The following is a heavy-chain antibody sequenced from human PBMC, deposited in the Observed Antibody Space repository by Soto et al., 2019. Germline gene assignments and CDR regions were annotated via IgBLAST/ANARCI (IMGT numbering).Heavy chain of an antibody. CDR1: GGSISSYY. V-gene: IGHV4-59*01. CDR2: IYYSGST. J-gene: IGHJ4*02. CDR3: ARFDPRNRGPGFDY. Sequence: KPSETLSLTCTVSGGSISSYYWSWIRQPPGKGLEWIGYIYYSGSTNYNPSLKSRVTISVDTSKNQFSLKLSSVTAADTAVYYCARFDPRNRGPGFDYWGQGTLVTVSS. D-gene: IGHD1-26*01.